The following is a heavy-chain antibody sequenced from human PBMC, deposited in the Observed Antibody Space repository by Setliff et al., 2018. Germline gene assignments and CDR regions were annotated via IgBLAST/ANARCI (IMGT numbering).Heavy chain of an antibody. D-gene: IGHD2-21*01. J-gene: IGHJ4*02. V-gene: IGHV1-18*01. CDR2: ISVYNGKT. Sequence: ASVKVSCKASGYTFTSYDINWVRQAPGQGLEWMGWISVYNGKTKYAQKFQGRVTMTTDTSTRTAYMEVTSLRSDDTAVYYCATEKFPGDWGDYWGQGTLVTVSS. CDR3: ATEKFPGDWGDY. CDR1: GYTFTSYD.